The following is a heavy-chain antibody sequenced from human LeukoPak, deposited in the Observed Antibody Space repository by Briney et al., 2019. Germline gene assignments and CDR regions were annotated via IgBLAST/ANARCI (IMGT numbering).Heavy chain of an antibody. J-gene: IGHJ4*02. CDR2: ISGSGDST. CDR3: AKVLLSIVVVPYFDY. D-gene: IGHD3-22*01. CDR1: GFTFRNYA. V-gene: IGHV3-23*01. Sequence: GGSLRLSCAASGFTFRNYAMSWVRQAPGKGLEWVSGISGSGDSTYYADSVKGRFTISRDNSKNTLYLQMNRLRAEDTAVYYCAKVLLSIVVVPYFDYWGQGTLVTVSS.